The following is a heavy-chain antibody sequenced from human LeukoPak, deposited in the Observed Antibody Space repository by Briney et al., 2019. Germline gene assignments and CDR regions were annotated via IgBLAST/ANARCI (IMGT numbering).Heavy chain of an antibody. V-gene: IGHV3-7*01. CDR3: ARQREGNYCDY. J-gene: IGHJ4*02. Sequence: GGSLRLSCAASGFTFSGYWMNWIRQAPGKGLEWVATIKHDGSDKYYLDSVMGRSTISRDNAKTSLSLQMDRLRAEDTAVYYCARQREGNYCDYWGQGTLVTVSS. CDR2: IKHDGSDK. CDR1: GFTFSGYW. D-gene: IGHD1-26*01.